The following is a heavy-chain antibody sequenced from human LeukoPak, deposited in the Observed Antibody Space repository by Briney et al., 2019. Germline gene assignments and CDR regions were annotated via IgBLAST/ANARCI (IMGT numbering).Heavy chain of an antibody. V-gene: IGHV3-23*01. CDR2: ISGSGGST. J-gene: IGHJ4*02. CDR1: GFTFSSYG. D-gene: IGHD6-13*01. Sequence: GGTLRLSCAASGFTFSSYGMSWVRQAPGKGLEWVSAISGSGGSTYYADSVKGRFTISRDNSKNTLYLQMNGLRAEDTAVYYCAKRGRLAAAVWGQGTLVTVSS. CDR3: AKRGRLAAAV.